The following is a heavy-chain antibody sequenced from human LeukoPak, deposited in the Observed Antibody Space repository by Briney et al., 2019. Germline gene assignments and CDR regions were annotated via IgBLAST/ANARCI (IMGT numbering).Heavy chain of an antibody. J-gene: IGHJ5*02. Sequence: SVKVSCKASGGTFSSYAISWVRQAPGQGLEWMGGVIPIFGTANYAQKFQGRVTITADESTSTAYMELSSLRSEDTAVYYCARAGMARINWFDPWGQGTLVTVSS. CDR1: GGTFSSYA. V-gene: IGHV1-69*13. CDR3: ARAGMARINWFDP. D-gene: IGHD1-14*01. CDR2: VIPIFGTA.